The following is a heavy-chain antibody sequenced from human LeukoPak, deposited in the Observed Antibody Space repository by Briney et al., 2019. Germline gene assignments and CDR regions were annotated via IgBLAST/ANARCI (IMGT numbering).Heavy chain of an antibody. CDR3: AREYRGSRRSDAFDI. Sequence: QPGGSLRLSCAASGFTVSSNYMSWVRQAPGKGLEWASVIYSSGSTYYADSVKGRFTISRDNSKNTLYLQMNSLRAEDTAVYYCAREYRGSRRSDAFDIWGQGTMVTVSS. D-gene: IGHD3-10*01. V-gene: IGHV3-53*01. J-gene: IGHJ3*02. CDR1: GFTVSSNY. CDR2: IYSSGST.